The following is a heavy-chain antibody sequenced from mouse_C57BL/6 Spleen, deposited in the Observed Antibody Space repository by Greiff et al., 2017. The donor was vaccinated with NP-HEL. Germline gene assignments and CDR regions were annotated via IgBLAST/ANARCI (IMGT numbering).Heavy chain of an antibody. J-gene: IGHJ4*01. CDR1: GYTFTGYW. Sequence: QVQLQQSGAELMKPGASVKLSCKATGYTFTGYWIEWVKQRPGHGLEWIGEILPGSGSTNYNEKFKGKATFTADTSSNTAYMQLSSLTTEDSAIYYCATPRLRQVYYAMDYWGQGTSVTVSS. CDR3: ATPRLRQVYYAMDY. CDR2: ILPGSGST. V-gene: IGHV1-9*01. D-gene: IGHD2-4*01.